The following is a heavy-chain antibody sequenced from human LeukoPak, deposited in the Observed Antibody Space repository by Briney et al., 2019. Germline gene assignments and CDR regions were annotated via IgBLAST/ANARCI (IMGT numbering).Heavy chain of an antibody. Sequence: GGSLRLSCAASGFTFSSYGMSWVRQAPGKGLEWVSAISGSGGSTYYADSVKGRFTISRDNSKNTLYLQMNSLRAEDTAVYYCAKQNYYDSSGYYYPRPIDYWGQGTLVTVSS. J-gene: IGHJ4*02. CDR3: AKQNYYDSSGYYYPRPIDY. V-gene: IGHV3-23*01. D-gene: IGHD3-22*01. CDR1: GFTFSSYG. CDR2: ISGSGGST.